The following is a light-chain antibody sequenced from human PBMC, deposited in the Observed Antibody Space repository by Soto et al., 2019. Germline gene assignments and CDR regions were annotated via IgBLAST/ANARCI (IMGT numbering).Light chain of an antibody. Sequence: EIVLTQSPATLSLSPGERATLSCRASQSVSSYLAWYQQKPGQAPRLLIYDASNRATGIPARFSGSGSGTDLTLTISSLAPEDFAVYYCQQRSNWPRPFGQGTKVESK. CDR2: DAS. CDR3: QQRSNWPRP. J-gene: IGKJ1*01. V-gene: IGKV3-11*01. CDR1: QSVSSY.